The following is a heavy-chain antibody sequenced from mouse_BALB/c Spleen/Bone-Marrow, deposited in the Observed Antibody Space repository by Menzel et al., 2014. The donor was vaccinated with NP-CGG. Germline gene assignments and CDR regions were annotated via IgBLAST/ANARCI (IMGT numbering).Heavy chain of an antibody. V-gene: IGHV5-17*02. D-gene: IGHD2-1*01. CDR1: GFTFSSFG. CDR3: ARGGNYAWFAY. J-gene: IGHJ3*01. CDR2: ISSGSSTI. Sequence: EAKLVESGGGLVQPGGSRKLSCAASGFTFSSFGMHRVRQAPEKGLEWVAYISSGSSTIYYADTVKGRFTISRDNPKNPLFLQMTSLRSEDTAMYYCARGGNYAWFAYWGQGTLVTVSA.